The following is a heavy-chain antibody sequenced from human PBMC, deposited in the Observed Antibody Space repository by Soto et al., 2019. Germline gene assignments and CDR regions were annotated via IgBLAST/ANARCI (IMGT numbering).Heavy chain of an antibody. J-gene: IGHJ4*02. CDR2: IYYSGST. Sequence: SETLSLTCTVSGGSISSSSYYWGWIRQPPGKGLEWIGSIYYSGSTYYNPSLKSRVTISVDTSKNQFSLKLSSVTAADTAVYYCARGWRGYSYGYFDYWGQGTLVTVSS. V-gene: IGHV4-39*01. CDR3: ARGWRGYSYGYFDY. CDR1: GGSISSSSYY. D-gene: IGHD5-18*01.